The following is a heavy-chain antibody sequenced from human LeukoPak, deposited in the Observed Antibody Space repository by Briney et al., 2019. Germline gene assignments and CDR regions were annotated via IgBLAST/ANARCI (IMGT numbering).Heavy chain of an antibody. V-gene: IGHV4-59*01. D-gene: IGHD4-23*01. CDR2: IYYSGST. CDR1: GGSINSYY. Sequence: EPSETLSLTCTVSGGSINSYYWNWIRQPPGKGPEWIGYIYYSGSTNYNPSLKSRVTISVDMSKSQFSLKLSSVTAADTAVYYCTREGGTSFDYWGQGTLVTVSS. J-gene: IGHJ4*02. CDR3: TREGGTSFDY.